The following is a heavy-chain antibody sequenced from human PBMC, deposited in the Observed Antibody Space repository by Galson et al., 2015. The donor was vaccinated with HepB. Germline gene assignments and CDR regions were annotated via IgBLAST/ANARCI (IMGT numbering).Heavy chain of an antibody. J-gene: IGHJ6*02. CDR1: GFSISSSTW. V-gene: IGHV4-28*01. D-gene: IGHD4-17*01. CDR3: ARSRGYGDYGYYYGMDV. Sequence: ETLSLTCAVSGFSISSSTWWGWIRQTPGEGLEWIGYIFYSGRTYYNPSLKSRVTMSVDTSKNQFSLKLSSVTAVDTAVYYCARSRGYGDYGYYYGMDVWGQGTRVTVSS. CDR2: IFYSGRT.